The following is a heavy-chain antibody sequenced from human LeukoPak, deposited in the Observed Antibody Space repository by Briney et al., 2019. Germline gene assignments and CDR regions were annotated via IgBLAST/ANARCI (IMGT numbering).Heavy chain of an antibody. CDR2: IRSKAYGGTT. CDR1: GFTFGDYA. J-gene: IGHJ4*02. CDR3: TRENYYDSSGPSVY. V-gene: IGHV3-49*03. Sequence: GGSLRLSCTASGFTFGDYAMSWFRQAPGKGLGWVGFIRSKAYGGTTEYAASVKGRFTISRDDSKSIAYLQMNSLKTEDTAVYYCTRENYYDSSGPSVYWGQGTLVTVSS. D-gene: IGHD3-22*01.